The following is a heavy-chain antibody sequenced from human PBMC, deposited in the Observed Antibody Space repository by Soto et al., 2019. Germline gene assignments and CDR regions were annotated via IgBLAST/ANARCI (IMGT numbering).Heavy chain of an antibody. V-gene: IGHV3-23*01. J-gene: IGHJ5*02. D-gene: IGHD2-2*01. CDR2: IGGSGGST. CDR1: GFTFSSYA. CDR3: AKVGVVVPAAMFEFDP. Sequence: HPGGSLRLSCAASGFTFSSYAMSWVRQAPGKGLEWVSAIGGSGGSTYYADSVKGRFTISRDNSKNTLYLQMNSLRAEDTAVYYCAKVGVVVPAAMFEFDPWGQGTLVTVSS.